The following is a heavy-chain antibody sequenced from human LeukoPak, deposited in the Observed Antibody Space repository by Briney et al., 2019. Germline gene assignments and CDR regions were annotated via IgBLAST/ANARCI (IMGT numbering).Heavy chain of an antibody. CDR1: GGSISSTSYY. J-gene: IGHJ4*02. Sequence: SETLSLTCIVSGGSISSTSYYWGWIRQPPGKGLEWIGSIYYSGSTYYNPSLKSRVTISVDTSKNQFSLKLSSVTAADTAVYYCARSSESYDRSGYYSYYFDYWGQGTLVTVSS. CDR3: ARSSESYDRSGYYSYYFDY. V-gene: IGHV4-39*07. D-gene: IGHD3-22*01. CDR2: IYYSGST.